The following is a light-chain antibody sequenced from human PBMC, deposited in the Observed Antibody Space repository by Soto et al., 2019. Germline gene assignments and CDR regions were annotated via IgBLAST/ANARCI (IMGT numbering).Light chain of an antibody. CDR3: QQYGSSPIT. Sequence: ERVLMQSPGTPSLSQGERATLSCRASQSVSSSRLGWYQQKPGQVPRLLIYDASGRVTDSPDRFSGSGSGTDFTLTISRLEPEDFAVYYCQQYGSSPITFGQGTRLEIK. CDR1: QSVSSSR. CDR2: DAS. V-gene: IGKV3-20*01. J-gene: IGKJ5*01.